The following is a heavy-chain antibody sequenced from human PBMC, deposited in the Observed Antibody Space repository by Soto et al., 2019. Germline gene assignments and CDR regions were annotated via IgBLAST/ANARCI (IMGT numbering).Heavy chain of an antibody. CDR3: ATDFSYYDFWSGPPADN. CDR1: GYTLTELS. D-gene: IGHD3-3*01. Sequence: ASVKVSCKVSGYTLTELSMHWVRRAPGKGLEWMGGFDPEDGETIYAQKFQGRVTMTEDTSTDTAYMELSSLRSEDTAVYYCATDFSYYDFWSGPPADNWGQGTLVTVSS. CDR2: FDPEDGET. V-gene: IGHV1-24*01. J-gene: IGHJ4*02.